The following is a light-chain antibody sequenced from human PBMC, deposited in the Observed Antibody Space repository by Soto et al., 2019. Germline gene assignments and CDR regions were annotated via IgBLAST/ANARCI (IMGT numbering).Light chain of an antibody. CDR1: QGIRND. Sequence: AIQMTQSPSSLSASVGDRVTITCRASQGIRNDLGWYQQKPGKAPKLLIYAASSLETGVPSRFSGSGSGTDFTLTSSSLQPEDFATYYCLQDYIYTPTFGQGTKLEIK. CDR2: AAS. CDR3: LQDYIYTPT. J-gene: IGKJ2*01. V-gene: IGKV1-6*01.